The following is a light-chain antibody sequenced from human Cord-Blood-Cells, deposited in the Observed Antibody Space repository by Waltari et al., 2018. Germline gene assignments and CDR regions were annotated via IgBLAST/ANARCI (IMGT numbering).Light chain of an antibody. Sequence: EIVLTQSPATLSLSPGERATLSCRASTSVSRYLAWYQQKPGQAPRLLIYDASNTATGIPARFSGSGSGTDFTLTISSLEPEDFAVYYCQQRSNWPPLTFGGGTKVEIK. CDR1: TSVSRY. CDR2: DAS. V-gene: IGKV3-11*01. CDR3: QQRSNWPPLT. J-gene: IGKJ4*01.